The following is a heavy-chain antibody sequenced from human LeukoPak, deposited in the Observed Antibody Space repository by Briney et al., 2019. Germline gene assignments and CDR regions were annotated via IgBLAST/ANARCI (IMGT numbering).Heavy chain of an antibody. V-gene: IGHV3-74*01. D-gene: IGHD3-22*01. Sequence: PGGSLRLSCAASGFTFRSYWMHWVRQAPGKGLVWVSHIDTDGSIATYADSVRGRFTISRDNAKNTLYLQMNSLSAEDTAVYYCARNLYDSGGYYLGLDYWGQGTLVTVSS. CDR3: ARNLYDSGGYYLGLDY. CDR1: GFTFRSYW. J-gene: IGHJ4*02. CDR2: IDTDGSIA.